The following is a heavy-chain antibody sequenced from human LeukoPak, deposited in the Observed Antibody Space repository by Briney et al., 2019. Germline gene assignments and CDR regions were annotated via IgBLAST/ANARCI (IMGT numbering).Heavy chain of an antibody. CDR2: IYTRGST. J-gene: IGHJ5*02. Sequence: SETLSLTCTVSGGSISSYYWSWIRQPPGKGLEWIGYIYTRGSTNYNPSLKSRVTISVDTSKNQFSLKLSSVTAADTAVYYCATTTVKGWFDPWGQGTLVTVSS. D-gene: IGHD4-11*01. CDR3: ATTTVKGWFDP. V-gene: IGHV4-4*09. CDR1: GGSISSYY.